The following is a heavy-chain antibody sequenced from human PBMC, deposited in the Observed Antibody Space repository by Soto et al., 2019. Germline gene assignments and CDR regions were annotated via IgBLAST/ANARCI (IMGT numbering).Heavy chain of an antibody. CDR1: GGTFSSYA. Sequence: GASVKVSCKASGGTFSSYAISWVRQAPGQGLEWMGGIIPIFGTANYAQKFQGRVTITADESTSTAYMELSSLRSEDTAVYYCARDEYRQLVLHFEGFDPWGQGTLVTVSS. J-gene: IGHJ5*02. D-gene: IGHD6-6*01. CDR2: IIPIFGTA. CDR3: ARDEYRQLVLHFEGFDP. V-gene: IGHV1-69*13.